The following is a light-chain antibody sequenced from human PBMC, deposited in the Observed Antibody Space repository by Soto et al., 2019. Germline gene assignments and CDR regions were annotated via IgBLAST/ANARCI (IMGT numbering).Light chain of an antibody. CDR3: QQRNNLIT. CDR1: QSVSSD. J-gene: IGKJ5*01. CDR2: EAS. V-gene: IGKV3-11*01. Sequence: EIVLTQSPATLSLSPGERATLSCRASQSVSSDLAWYQQKAGQAPRLLIYEASNRATGIPARFSGSGSGTDFTLTINSLEPEDFAVYYCQQRNNLITFGQGTRQEIK.